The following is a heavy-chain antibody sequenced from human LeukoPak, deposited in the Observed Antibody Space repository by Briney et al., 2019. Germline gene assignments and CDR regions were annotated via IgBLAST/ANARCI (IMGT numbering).Heavy chain of an antibody. Sequence: SETLSLTCTVSGXSISSNYWSWIRQPPGKGLEWIGYIYYSGSTNYNPSLRSRVTISVDTSKNQFSLKLSSVTAADTAVYYCARDTTYYYDSSGYGDDAFDIWGQGTMVTVSS. CDR3: ARDTTYYYDSSGYGDDAFDI. CDR1: GXSISSNY. V-gene: IGHV4-59*01. CDR2: IYYSGST. J-gene: IGHJ3*02. D-gene: IGHD3-22*01.